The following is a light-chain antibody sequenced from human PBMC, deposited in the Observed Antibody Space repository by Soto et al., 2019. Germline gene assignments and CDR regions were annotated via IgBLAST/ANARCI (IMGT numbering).Light chain of an antibody. CDR3: SSYTSSSTLYV. Sequence: QSVLTQPASVSGSPGQSITTSCTGTSSDVGGYNYVSWYQQHPGKAPKLMIYDVSNRPSGVSNRFSGSKSGNTASLTISGLQAEDEADYCCSSYTSSSTLYVFGTGTKVTVL. V-gene: IGLV2-14*01. J-gene: IGLJ1*01. CDR1: SSDVGGYNY. CDR2: DVS.